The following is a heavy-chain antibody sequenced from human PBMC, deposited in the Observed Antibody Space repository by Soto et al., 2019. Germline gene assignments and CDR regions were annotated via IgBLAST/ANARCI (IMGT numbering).Heavy chain of an antibody. CDR3: ARVGVFDCSSTSCYVQHYYYYYMDV. CDR2: ISSSGSTI. CDR1: GFTFSDYY. D-gene: IGHD2-2*01. Sequence: GGSLRLSCAASGFTFSDYYMSWIRQAPGKGLEWVSYISSSGSTIYYADSVKGRFTISRDNAKNSLYLQMNSLRAEDTAVYYCARVGVFDCSSTSCYVQHYYYYYMDVWGKGTTVTVSS. J-gene: IGHJ6*03. V-gene: IGHV3-11*01.